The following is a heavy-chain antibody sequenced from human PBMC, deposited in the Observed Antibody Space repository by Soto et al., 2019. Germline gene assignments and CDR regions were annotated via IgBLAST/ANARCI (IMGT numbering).Heavy chain of an antibody. CDR3: ERDRVEYYDSSGYPLDD. D-gene: IGHD3-22*01. CDR1: GFPFRSYG. Sequence: GESLRLSCAASGFPFRSYGMHWVRQAPGKGLEWVAVIWYDGSNKYYADSVKGRFTISRDNSKNTLYLQMNSLRAEDTAVYYCERDRVEYYDSSGYPLDDWGPGTLGTVS. CDR2: IWYDGSNK. V-gene: IGHV3-33*01. J-gene: IGHJ4*02.